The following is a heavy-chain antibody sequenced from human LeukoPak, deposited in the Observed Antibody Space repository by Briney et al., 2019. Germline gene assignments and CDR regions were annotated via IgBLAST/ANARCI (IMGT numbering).Heavy chain of an antibody. CDR3: ASLYYYDSSGYYRDY. CDR2: INPNSGGT. V-gene: IGHV1-2*06. CDR1: GYTFTGYY. D-gene: IGHD3-22*01. J-gene: IGHJ4*02. Sequence: GASVKVSCKASGYTFTGYYMHWVRQAPGQGLEWMGRINPNSGGTNYAQKFQGRVTMTRDTSISTAYMELSRLRSDDTAVYYCASLYYYDSSGYYRDYWGQGTLVTVSS.